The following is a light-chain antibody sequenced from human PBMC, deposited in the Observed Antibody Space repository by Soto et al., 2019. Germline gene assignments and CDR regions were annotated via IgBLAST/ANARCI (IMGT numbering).Light chain of an antibody. J-gene: IGKJ4*01. CDR3: QQTYSRVLS. CDR1: QSISTY. Sequence: DIQMTQSPSSLSASAGDRVTITCRASQSISTYLNWLQQKPGKAPEVLISATSTLQSGVPARFSGSGSGTEVTLTISSLQPEDVATYYCQQTYSRVLSFGGGTKVEIK. CDR2: ATS. V-gene: IGKV1-39*01.